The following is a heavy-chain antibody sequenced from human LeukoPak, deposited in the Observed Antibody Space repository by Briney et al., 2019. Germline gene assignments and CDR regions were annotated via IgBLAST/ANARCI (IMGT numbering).Heavy chain of an antibody. CDR2: INHSGST. CDR3: ARVGGYDYAIDY. Sequence: PSETLSLTCAVYGGSFSGYYWSWIRHPPGKGLEWIGEINHSGSTNYNPSLKSRVTISVDTSKNQFSLKLSSVTAADTAVYYCARVGGYDYAIDYWGQGTLVTVSS. J-gene: IGHJ4*02. D-gene: IGHD5-12*01. CDR1: GGSFSGYY. V-gene: IGHV4-34*01.